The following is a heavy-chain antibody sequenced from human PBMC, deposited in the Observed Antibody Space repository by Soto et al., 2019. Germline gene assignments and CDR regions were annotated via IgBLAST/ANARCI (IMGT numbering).Heavy chain of an antibody. J-gene: IGHJ4*02. CDR1: GLTFSNVW. Sequence: EVQLVESGGALVKPGGSLRLSCPASGLTFSNVWVTWVRQAPGNGLEWVGRIKSKTEALTTDYAAPVKGRFSISRDVSQNRVYLQMNSLRTGDTAVYYCTASPFGAVSAFWGLGTLVTVSS. V-gene: IGHV3-15*02. CDR3: TASPFGAVSAF. D-gene: IGHD3-10*01. CDR2: IKSKTEALTT.